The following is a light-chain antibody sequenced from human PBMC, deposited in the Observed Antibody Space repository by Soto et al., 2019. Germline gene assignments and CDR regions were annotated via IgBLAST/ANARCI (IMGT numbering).Light chain of an antibody. J-gene: IGKJ1*01. CDR3: MQALQTPWT. CDR1: QSLLHSNGYNY. Sequence: DIVMPQSPLSLPVTPGEPASISCRSSQSLLHSNGYNYLDWYLQKPGQSPQLVIYLGANRASGVPERFSGSGSGTDFTLRISRVEAEDVGVYYCMQALQTPWTFGQGTKVEIK. CDR2: LGA. V-gene: IGKV2-28*01.